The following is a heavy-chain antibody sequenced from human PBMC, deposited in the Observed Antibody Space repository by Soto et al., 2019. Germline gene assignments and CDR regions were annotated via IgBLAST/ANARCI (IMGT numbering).Heavy chain of an antibody. J-gene: IGHJ4*02. V-gene: IGHV4-4*07. CDR2: IYTSGST. Sequence: LSLTCTVSGGSINNYYWSWIRQPAGKGLEWIGRIYTSGSTNYNPSLKSRVTMSVDTSKNQFSLKLSSVTAADTAVYYCARVYSGSYYEFDYWGQGTLVTVSS. CDR1: GGSINNYY. D-gene: IGHD1-26*01. CDR3: ARVYSGSYYEFDY.